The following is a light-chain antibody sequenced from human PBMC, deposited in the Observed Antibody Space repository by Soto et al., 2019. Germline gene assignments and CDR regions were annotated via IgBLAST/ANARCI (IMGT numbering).Light chain of an antibody. V-gene: IGKV3-20*01. CDR1: QSVRSNS. CDR3: QQYGILTMT. CDR2: SAL. Sequence: EIVLTQSPGTLSLSPGERATLSCRASQSVRSNSLAWYQQQPGQAPRLLIXSALRRXTGSPDRFRDTGIPDTFSGSGAGTDCTLTISRLEPEDFAVAYCQQYGILTMTFGQGTRLE. J-gene: IGKJ5*01.